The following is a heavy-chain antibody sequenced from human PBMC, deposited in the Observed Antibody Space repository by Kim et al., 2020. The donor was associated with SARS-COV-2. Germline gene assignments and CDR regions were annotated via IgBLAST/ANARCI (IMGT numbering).Heavy chain of an antibody. J-gene: IGHJ6*02. V-gene: IGHV1-18*01. Sequence: ASVKVSCKASGYTFTSYGITWVRQAPGQGLEWMGWISAYNGNTNYAQKLQGRVTMTADTSTSTAYMQLRSLRSDDTAVYYCAREGNYDILTGYVHSDYYYYGMAVWGQGTTVTVSS. CDR3: AREGNYDILTGYVHSDYYYYGMAV. CDR1: GYTFTSYG. D-gene: IGHD3-9*01. CDR2: ISAYNGNT.